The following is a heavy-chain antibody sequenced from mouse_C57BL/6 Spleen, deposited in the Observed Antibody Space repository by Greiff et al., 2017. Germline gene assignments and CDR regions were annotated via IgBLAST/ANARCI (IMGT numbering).Heavy chain of an antibody. D-gene: IGHD1-1*01. V-gene: IGHV14-1*01. J-gene: IGHJ3*01. CDR2: IDPEDGDT. Sequence: EVKLVESGAELVRPGASVKLSCTASGFNIKDYYMHWVKQRPEQGLEWIGRIDPEDGDTEYAPKFQGKATMTADTSSNTAYLQLSSLTSEDTAVYYCTFYYGSSPWFAYWGQGTLVTVSA. CDR3: TFYYGSSPWFAY. CDR1: GFNIKDYY.